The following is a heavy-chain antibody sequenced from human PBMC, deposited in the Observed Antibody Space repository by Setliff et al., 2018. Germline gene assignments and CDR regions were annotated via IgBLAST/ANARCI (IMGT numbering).Heavy chain of an antibody. CDR2: ISATGGAT. CDR3: AKDLASWSPDR. CDR1: GFTFSIYS. D-gene: IGHD3-3*01. Sequence: GGSLRFSCAASGFTFSIYSMSWVRQAPGKGLEWVALISATGGATYYADSVKGRFTIFRDNSKNSLYLQMNDLRAEDTAVYYCAKDLASWSPDRWGLGTLVTVSS. J-gene: IGHJ4*02. V-gene: IGHV3-23*01.